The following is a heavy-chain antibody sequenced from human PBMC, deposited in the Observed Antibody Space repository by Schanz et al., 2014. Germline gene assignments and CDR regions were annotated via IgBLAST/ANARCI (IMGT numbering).Heavy chain of an antibody. Sequence: EVQLVESGGGLVQPGGSPRLSCAASGITFSSHSFNWVRQAPGKGLEWISYITYNGGTIYYADSVKGRFTISRDNSKNTLYLQMKSLRAEDTAVYYCARVKYCTITRCYRTETEGIYYMDVWGKGTTVTVSS. D-gene: IGHD2-2*01. J-gene: IGHJ6*03. CDR1: GITFSSHS. CDR3: ARVKYCTITRCYRTETEGIYYMDV. CDR2: ITYNGGTI. V-gene: IGHV3-48*01.